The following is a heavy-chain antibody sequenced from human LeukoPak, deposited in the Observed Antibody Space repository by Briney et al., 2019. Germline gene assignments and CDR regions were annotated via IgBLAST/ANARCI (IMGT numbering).Heavy chain of an antibody. V-gene: IGHV3-11*01. D-gene: IGHD6-13*01. CDR1: GFTLSDYY. J-gene: IGHJ4*02. CDR2: ISSGGSTI. CDR3: ARRAAAGRCFDH. Sequence: PGGSLRLSCAVSGFTLSDYYMSWIRQAPGKGLEWVSYISSGGSTISHADSVKGRFTVSRDNAENSLYLQMNSLRAEDTAVYYCARRAAAGRCFDHWGQGTLVTVSS.